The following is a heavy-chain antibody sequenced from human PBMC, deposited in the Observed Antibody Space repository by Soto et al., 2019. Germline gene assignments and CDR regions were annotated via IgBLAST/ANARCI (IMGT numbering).Heavy chain of an antibody. V-gene: IGHV3-23*01. J-gene: IGHJ4*02. CDR2: ISGSDGST. CDR3: ANPAGLMVRGVPLDY. D-gene: IGHD3-10*01. Sequence: EVQLLESGGGLVQPGGSLRLSCAASGFTFSSYAMSWFRQAPGKGLEWVSAISGSDGSTYYADSVKDRFTISRDNSKNTLYLQMNSLRAEDTAVYYCANPAGLMVRGVPLDYWGQGTLVTVSS. CDR1: GFTFSSYA.